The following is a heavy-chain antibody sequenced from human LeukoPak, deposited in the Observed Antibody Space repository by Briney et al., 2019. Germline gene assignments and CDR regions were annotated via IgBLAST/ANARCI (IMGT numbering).Heavy chain of an antibody. J-gene: IGHJ4*02. D-gene: IGHD3-10*01. CDR2: ISGYNGKT. CDR3: ARADYYGSGGSFDY. CDR1: GYTFKNHG. V-gene: IGHV1-18*01. Sequence: ASVKVSCKASGYTFKNHGITWVRQAPGQGLEWMGWISGYNGKTNSAQKVQDRVTMTTDTSTRTSYMELRSLISDDTAVCYCARADYYGSGGSFDYWGQGTLVTVSS.